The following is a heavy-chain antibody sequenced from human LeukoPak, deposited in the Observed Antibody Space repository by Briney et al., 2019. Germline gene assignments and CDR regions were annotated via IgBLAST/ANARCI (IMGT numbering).Heavy chain of an antibody. V-gene: IGHV3-23*01. D-gene: IGHD3-9*01. CDR1: GFTFSSYA. J-gene: IGHJ4*02. CDR2: ISGSGGST. CDR3: AKGDSDILTGNPGYYFDY. Sequence: PGGSLRLSCAASGFTFSSYAMSWVRQAPGKGLEWASAISGSGGSTYYADSVKGRFTISRDNSKNTLYLQMNSLRAEDTAVYYCAKGDSDILTGNPGYYFDYWGQGTLVTVSS.